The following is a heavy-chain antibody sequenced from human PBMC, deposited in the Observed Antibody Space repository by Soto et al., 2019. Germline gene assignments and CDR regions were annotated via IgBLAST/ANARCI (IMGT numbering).Heavy chain of an antibody. D-gene: IGHD2-8*01. J-gene: IGHJ4*02. CDR2: IFHDGTA. CDR3: ARLVYDTRLNYMYFDF. V-gene: IGHV4-4*02. Sequence: SETLSLTXAVSGVSISSGNWWTWVRQTPQRGLEYIGEIFHDGTANYYPSFERRVAISVDTSKDQFSLKLTSVTAADTAIYFRARLVYDTRLNYMYFDFWGQGALVTVSS. CDR1: GVSISSGNW.